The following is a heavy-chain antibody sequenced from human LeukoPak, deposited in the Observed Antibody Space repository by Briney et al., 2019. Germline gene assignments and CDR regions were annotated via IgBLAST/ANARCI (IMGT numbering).Heavy chain of an antibody. CDR2: INHSGST. CDR3: AIRGGGSYYVVDY. Sequence: PSETLSLTCAVYGGSFSGYYWSWIRQPPGKGLEWIGEINHSGSTNYNPSLKSRVTISVDTSKNQFSLKLSSVTAADTAVYYCAIRGGGSYYVVDYWGQGTLVTVSS. D-gene: IGHD1-26*01. J-gene: IGHJ4*02. CDR1: GGSFSGYY. V-gene: IGHV4-34*01.